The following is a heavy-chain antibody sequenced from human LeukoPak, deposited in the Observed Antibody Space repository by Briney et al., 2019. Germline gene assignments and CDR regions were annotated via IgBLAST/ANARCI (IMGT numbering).Heavy chain of an antibody. CDR2: IYYSGST. CDR3: ARDIPSGYDSNWFDP. V-gene: IGHV4-59*01. CDR1: GGSISSYY. Sequence: SETLSLTCTVSGGSISSYYWSWIRQPPGKGLEWIGYIYYSGSTSYNPSLKSRVTISVDTSKNQFSLKLSSVTAADTAVYYCARDIPSGYDSNWFDPWGQGTLVTVSS. D-gene: IGHD5-12*01. J-gene: IGHJ5*02.